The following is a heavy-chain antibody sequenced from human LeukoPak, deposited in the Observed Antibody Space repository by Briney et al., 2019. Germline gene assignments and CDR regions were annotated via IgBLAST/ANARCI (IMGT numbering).Heavy chain of an antibody. CDR3: ARQGRSLKYYYTHMDV. V-gene: IGHV3-30*06. Sequence: PGGSLRLSCEASEFTFSTYAMHWVRQAPGKGLEWVALISSDGSDKYYADSVTGRFATSRDIPKNTLYLRMNSLKVEDTAVYFCARQGRSLKYYYTHMDVWGKGTTVTVSS. CDR2: ISSDGSDK. J-gene: IGHJ6*03. CDR1: EFTFSTYA.